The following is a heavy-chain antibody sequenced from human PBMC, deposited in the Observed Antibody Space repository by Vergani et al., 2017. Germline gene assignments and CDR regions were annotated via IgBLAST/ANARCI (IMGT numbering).Heavy chain of an antibody. Sequence: QVQLQESGPGLVKPSQTLSPPCTVSGASMSSVGYYWTWIRQSAGMRLEWIGDILDSGTANYNPSFQGRVSMSMATSKNQFSLTLSSVNATDTALYHCARGSSAAGYSGPDSWGQGTRVTVSS. CDR2: ILDSGTA. CDR1: GASMSSVGYY. CDR3: ARGSSAAGYSGPDS. D-gene: IGHD1-26*01. V-gene: IGHV4-61*02. J-gene: IGHJ4*02.